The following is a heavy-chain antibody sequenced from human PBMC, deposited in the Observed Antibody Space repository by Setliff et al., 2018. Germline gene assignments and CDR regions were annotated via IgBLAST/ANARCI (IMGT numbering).Heavy chain of an antibody. CDR2: IYPGDSDT. V-gene: IGHV5-51*01. Sequence: GESLKISCKGSGYSFSTCWIGWVRQMPGKGLEWMGIIYPGDSDTRYSPSFQGQVTISADKSISTAYLQWSSLKASDTAMYYCARHEFTYYYDSSGYFRPRGAFDIWGQGTMVTVSS. D-gene: IGHD3-22*01. CDR3: ARHEFTYYYDSSGYFRPRGAFDI. J-gene: IGHJ3*02. CDR1: GYSFSTCW.